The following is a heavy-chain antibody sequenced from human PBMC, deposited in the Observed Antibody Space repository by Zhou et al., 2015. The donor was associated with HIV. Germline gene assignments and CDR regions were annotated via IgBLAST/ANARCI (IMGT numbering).Heavy chain of an antibody. J-gene: IGHJ5*02. CDR1: GGTFSSYS. V-gene: IGHV1-69*02. CDR2: ITPILGVA. Sequence: QVQLVQSGAEVKKPGSSVKVSCKASGGTFSSYSFSWVRQAPGQGLEWLGRITPILGVAHYAQNFQGRVTVTADKSTSTAYMELSSLRSEDTAVYYCARAPLGADNWFDPSGPRERLVTVSS. CDR3: ARAPLGADNWFDP.